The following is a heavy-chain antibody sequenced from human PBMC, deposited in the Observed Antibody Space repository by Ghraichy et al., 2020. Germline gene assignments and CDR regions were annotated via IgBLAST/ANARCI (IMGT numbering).Heavy chain of an antibody. Sequence: SETLSLTCTVSGGSINSSSYYWGWIRQPPGKGLEWIGSIYYSGSTYYNPSLKSRVTISVDTSKNQFSLKLSSVTAADTAVYYCARFPGVVVGADYWGQGTLVTVSS. CDR1: GGSINSSSYY. CDR2: IYYSGST. CDR3: ARFPGVVVGADY. D-gene: IGHD2-15*01. J-gene: IGHJ4*02. V-gene: IGHV4-39*07.